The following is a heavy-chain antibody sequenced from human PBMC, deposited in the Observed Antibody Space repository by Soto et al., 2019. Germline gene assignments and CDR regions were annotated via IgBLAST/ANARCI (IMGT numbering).Heavy chain of an antibody. J-gene: IGHJ6*02. CDR2: ISGSGGST. CDR3: AKDSEQLVRFYYYGMDV. D-gene: IGHD6-6*01. Sequence: GGSLRLSCAASGFTFSSYAMSWVRQAPGKGLEWVSAISGSGGSTYYSDSVKGRFTISRDNSKNTLYLQMNSLRAEDTAVYYCAKDSEQLVRFYYYGMDVWGQGTTVTVSS. V-gene: IGHV3-23*01. CDR1: GFTFSSYA.